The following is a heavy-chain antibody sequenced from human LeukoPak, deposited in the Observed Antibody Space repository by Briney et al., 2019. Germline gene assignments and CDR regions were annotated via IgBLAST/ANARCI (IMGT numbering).Heavy chain of an antibody. Sequence: PGRSLRLSCVASGFTFRDYYMSWIRRAPGKGVEWVSYISSSISYIDYSDSVTARFPISRDNSKTSLHLQMNSLRPEDTAVYYCARDLRYGGNSRPVLAWDYWGQGTLVTVSS. V-gene: IGHV3-11*05. CDR2: ISSSISYI. CDR3: ARDLRYGGNSRPVLAWDY. D-gene: IGHD4-23*01. J-gene: IGHJ4*02. CDR1: GFTFRDYY.